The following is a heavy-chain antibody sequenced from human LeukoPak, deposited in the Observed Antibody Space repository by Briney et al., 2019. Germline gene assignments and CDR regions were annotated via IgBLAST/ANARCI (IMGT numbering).Heavy chain of an antibody. D-gene: IGHD4-17*01. CDR2: INHSGST. CDR1: GGSFSGYY. CDR3: ARGRHDYGYYYYGMDV. Sequence: SETLSLTCAVYGGSFSGYYWSWIRQPPGKGLEWIGEINHSGSTNYNPSLKSRVTISVDTSKNQFSLKLSSVTAADTAVYYCARGRHDYGYYYYGMDVWGQGTTVTVSS. J-gene: IGHJ6*02. V-gene: IGHV4-34*01.